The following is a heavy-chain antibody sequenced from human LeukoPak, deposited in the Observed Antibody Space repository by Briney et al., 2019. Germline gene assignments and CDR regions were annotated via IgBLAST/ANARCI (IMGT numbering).Heavy chain of an antibody. Sequence: PSETLSLTCSVSGGSIGSSFWNWIRLSPGKGLEWIGYIPYSGRTNYSPSLKSRVTISIDTSKNQLSLTLSSVTAADTALYYCARDRSGTYYTFDVWGQGTMVTVSA. V-gene: IGHV4-59*13. CDR3: ARDRSGTYYTFDV. J-gene: IGHJ3*01. CDR1: GGSIGSSF. D-gene: IGHD1-26*01. CDR2: IPYSGRT.